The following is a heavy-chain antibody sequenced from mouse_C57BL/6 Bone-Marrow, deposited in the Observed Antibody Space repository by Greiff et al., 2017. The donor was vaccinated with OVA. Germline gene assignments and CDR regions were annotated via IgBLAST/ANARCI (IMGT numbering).Heavy chain of an antibody. CDR2: IYPGDGDT. CDR1: GYAFSSSW. V-gene: IGHV1-82*01. D-gene: IGHD4-1*01. J-gene: IGHJ2*01. Sequence: QVQLQQSGPELVKPGASVKISCKASGYAFSSSWMNWVKQRPGKGLEWIGRIYPGDGDTNYNGKFKGKATLTADKSSSTAYLQLRCLTSEDSAVYFCARVGPVSFDYWGQGTTLTVSS. CDR3: ARVGPVSFDY.